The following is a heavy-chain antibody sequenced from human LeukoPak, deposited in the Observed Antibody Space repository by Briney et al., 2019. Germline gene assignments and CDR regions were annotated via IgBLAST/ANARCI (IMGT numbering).Heavy chain of an antibody. D-gene: IGHD2-15*01. Sequence: AGGSLRLSCAASGFTFDTYWMSWVRQAPGEGLEWVANIKQDGSEKDYVDSVKGRFTISRDNAKNSLYLQMNSLRAEDTGVYYCARSIPAPQDIVVVVDATRPNYYYYYMDVWGKGTTVTVSS. J-gene: IGHJ6*03. CDR3: ARSIPAPQDIVVVVDATRPNYYYYYMDV. V-gene: IGHV3-7*01. CDR1: GFTFDTYW. CDR2: IKQDGSEK.